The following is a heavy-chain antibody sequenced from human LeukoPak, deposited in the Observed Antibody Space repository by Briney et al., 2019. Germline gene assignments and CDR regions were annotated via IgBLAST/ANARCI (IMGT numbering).Heavy chain of an antibody. V-gene: IGHV3-30*03. D-gene: IGHD4-23*01. CDR3: AHALSYGGKSMFDS. CDR2: ISYDGGDI. CDR1: GFSFSGYD. Sequence: PGGSLRLSCAASGFSFSGYDMHWVRQAPGEGLEWVAVISYDGGDIYYAASVKGRLTISRDNAKNTLYLQMNSLRREDTAVYYCAHALSYGGKSMFDSWGQGTLLTVSS. J-gene: IGHJ5*01.